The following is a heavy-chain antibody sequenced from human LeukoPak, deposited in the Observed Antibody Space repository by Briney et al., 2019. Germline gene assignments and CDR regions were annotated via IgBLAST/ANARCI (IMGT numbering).Heavy chain of an antibody. D-gene: IGHD3-22*01. Sequence: GGSLRLPCAASGFIFSSYWMHWVRQAPGKGLVWVSCINSDGSDTTYADSVKGRFTISRDNAKNTLYLRMNSLRAEDTAVYYCARVRGGYYSDFWGQGTLVTVSS. CDR2: INSDGSDT. CDR1: GFIFSSYW. V-gene: IGHV3-74*01. J-gene: IGHJ4*02. CDR3: ARVRGGYYSDF.